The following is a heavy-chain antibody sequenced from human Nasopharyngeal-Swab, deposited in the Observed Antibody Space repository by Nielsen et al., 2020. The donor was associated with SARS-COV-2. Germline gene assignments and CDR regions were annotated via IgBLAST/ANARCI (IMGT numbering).Heavy chain of an antibody. Sequence: GRSLRLSCAASGFTFNSYYMSWLRQAPGKGLEWVGNIKQDGSEKYYVDSVKGRFTISRDNAKNSLYLQMNSLRAEDTAVYYCARDVRQRTGDYWGQGTLVTVSS. CDR1: GFTFNSYY. CDR2: IKQDGSEK. D-gene: IGHD1-1*01. V-gene: IGHV3-7*01. J-gene: IGHJ4*02. CDR3: ARDVRQRTGDY.